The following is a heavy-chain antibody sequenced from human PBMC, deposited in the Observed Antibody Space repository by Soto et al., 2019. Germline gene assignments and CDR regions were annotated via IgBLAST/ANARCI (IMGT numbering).Heavy chain of an antibody. D-gene: IGHD1-26*01. CDR3: TRDEGGSYDSWFHP. CDR1: TFSMYS. V-gene: IGHV3-21*01. CDR2: ISSGAAYI. J-gene: IGHJ5*02. Sequence: EVQVVESGGGLVKPGGSLTLSCNFTFSMYSMNWVRQAPGKGLEWVASISSGAAYIKYADSVQGRFTISRDNAKNSVSLQMSSLRVEDTAVYFCTRDEGGSYDSWFHPWGQETQVTVSA.